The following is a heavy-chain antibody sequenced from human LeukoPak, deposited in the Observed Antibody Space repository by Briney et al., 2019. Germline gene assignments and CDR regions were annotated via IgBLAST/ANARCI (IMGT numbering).Heavy chain of an antibody. Sequence: PGGSLRLSCAAPGFTFSGSAMHWVRQASGKGLEWVGRIRSKANSYSTAYAASVKGRFTISRNDSKITAYLQMNSLKTEDTAVYYCTRLAARTLHCSGGSCYSGYWGQGTLVTVSS. D-gene: IGHD2-15*01. CDR1: GFTFSGSA. CDR2: IRSKANSYST. CDR3: TRLAARTLHCSGGSCYSGY. J-gene: IGHJ4*02. V-gene: IGHV3-73*01.